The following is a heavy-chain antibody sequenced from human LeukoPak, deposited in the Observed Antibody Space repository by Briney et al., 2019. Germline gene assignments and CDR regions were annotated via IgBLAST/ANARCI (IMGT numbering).Heavy chain of an antibody. Sequence: GGSLRLSCAASGFTFSDYYMNWVRQAPGKGLEWVSSISRSSSHIYFADSVKGRFTISRDNAKNSLYLQVNSLRTEDTAVYYCARDRCSGGACYSFDFWGQGTLVTVSS. J-gene: IGHJ4*02. D-gene: IGHD2-15*01. CDR1: GFTFSDYY. CDR2: ISRSSSHI. CDR3: ARDRCSGGACYSFDF. V-gene: IGHV3-21*06.